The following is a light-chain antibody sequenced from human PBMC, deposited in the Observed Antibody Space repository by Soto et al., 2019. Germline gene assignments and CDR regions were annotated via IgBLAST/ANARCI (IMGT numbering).Light chain of an antibody. CDR3: SSYTSSSTRV. CDR2: DVS. CDR1: SSDVGGYNY. V-gene: IGLV2-14*01. Sequence: QSVLTQPASVSGSPGQSITISCTGTSSDVGGYNYVSWYQQHPGKAPKLKIYDVSNRPSGVSNRFSGSKSGNTASLTFSGLQAEDEADYYCSSYTSSSTRVFGTGTKVTVL. J-gene: IGLJ1*01.